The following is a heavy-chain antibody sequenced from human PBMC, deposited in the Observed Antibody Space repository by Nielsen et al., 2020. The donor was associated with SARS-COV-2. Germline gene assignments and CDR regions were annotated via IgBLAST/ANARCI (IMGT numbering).Heavy chain of an antibody. V-gene: IGHV3-30-3*01. Sequence: GESLKISCAASGFAFSRYVMHWVRQAPGKGLEWVALISYDGSHDYYTDSVKGRFTISRDNSKNTLYLQMNSLRADDTALYYCARGGYCSSSSCYNAFDVWGEGTMVLVSS. CDR1: GFAFSRYV. J-gene: IGHJ3*01. CDR3: ARGGYCSSSSCYNAFDV. CDR2: ISYDGSHD. D-gene: IGHD2-2*03.